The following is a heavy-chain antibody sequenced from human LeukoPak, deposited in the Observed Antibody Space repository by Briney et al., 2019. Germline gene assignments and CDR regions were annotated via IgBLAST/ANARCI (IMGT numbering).Heavy chain of an antibody. V-gene: IGHV3-30*04. J-gene: IGHJ6*03. CDR2: ISYDGGNK. Sequence: TGGSLRLSCAASGFTLSNYTIHWVRQAPGKGLEWVALISYDGGNKYYADSVKGRFTISRDNSKNTLYLQMNSLRAEDTAVYYCARSGYSSGWYAGDYYYYMDVWGKGTTVTVSS. D-gene: IGHD6-19*01. CDR3: ARSGYSSGWYAGDYYYYMDV. CDR1: GFTLSNYT.